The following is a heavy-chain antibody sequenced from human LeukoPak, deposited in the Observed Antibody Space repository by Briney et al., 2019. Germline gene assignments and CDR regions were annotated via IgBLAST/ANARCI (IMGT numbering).Heavy chain of an antibody. J-gene: IGHJ4*02. CDR2: IYYSGST. CDR1: GGSISSYY. Sequence: SETLSLTCTVSGGSISSYYWSWIRQPPGKGLEWIGYIYYSGSTNYNPSLKSRVTISVDTSKNQFSLKLSSVTAADTAVDYCAREPLDYWGQGTLVTVSS. CDR3: AREPLDY. V-gene: IGHV4-59*01.